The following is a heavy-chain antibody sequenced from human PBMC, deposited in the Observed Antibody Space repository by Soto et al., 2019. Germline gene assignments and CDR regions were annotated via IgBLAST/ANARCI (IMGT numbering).Heavy chain of an antibody. J-gene: IGHJ4*02. D-gene: IGHD1-26*01. Sequence: SETLSLTCTISGGSVSVYYWSWIRQPPGQALEWIGYIYDSGSPYYTPSFRSRVIISADTSKNEISLKLTSATAADTAVYYCARGVGSSPPRYWGRGTLVTVSS. CDR2: IYDSGSP. CDR1: GGSVSVYY. CDR3: ARGVGSSPPRY. V-gene: IGHV4-59*02.